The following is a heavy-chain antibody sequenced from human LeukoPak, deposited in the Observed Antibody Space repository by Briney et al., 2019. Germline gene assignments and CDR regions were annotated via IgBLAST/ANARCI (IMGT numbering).Heavy chain of an antibody. Sequence: HPGTSLRLSCAASGFTFSSYEMNWVRQAPGKGLEWVSYISSSGSTIYYADSVKGRFTISRDNAKNSLFVQMNSLRAEDTAVYYCARHSGSYFGSAFDIWGQGTMVTVSS. V-gene: IGHV3-48*03. CDR2: ISSSGSTI. J-gene: IGHJ3*02. D-gene: IGHD1-26*01. CDR3: ARHSGSYFGSAFDI. CDR1: GFTFSSYE.